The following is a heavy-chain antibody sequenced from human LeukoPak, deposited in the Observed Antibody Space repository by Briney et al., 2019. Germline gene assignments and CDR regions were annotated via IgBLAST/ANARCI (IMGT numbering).Heavy chain of an antibody. D-gene: IGHD3-3*01. J-gene: IGHJ6*03. CDR1: GGTFSSYA. V-gene: IGHV1-69*05. CDR3: ATARYPRFLEWLPPPGYYYMDV. CDR2: IIPIFGTA. Sequence: GSSVKVSCKASGGTFSSYAISWVRQAPGQGLEWMGGIIPIFGTANYAQKFQGRVTITTDESTSTAYMELCSLRSEDTAVYYCATARYPRFLEWLPPPGYYYMDVWGKGTTVTVSS.